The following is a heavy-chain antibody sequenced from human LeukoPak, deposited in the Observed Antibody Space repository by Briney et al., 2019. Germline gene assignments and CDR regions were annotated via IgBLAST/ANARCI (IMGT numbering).Heavy chain of an antibody. CDR1: GYSFTSYW. CDR3: ARLEVEMATVYFDY. D-gene: IGHD5-24*01. Sequence: GEALKISCQGSGYSFTSYWIGWVRQMAGKGLEWMGIIYPGDSDIRYSPSFQGQVTISADKSISTPYLQWSSLKASDTAMYYCARLEVEMATVYFDYWGQGILVTVSS. J-gene: IGHJ4*02. V-gene: IGHV5-51*01. CDR2: IYPGDSDI.